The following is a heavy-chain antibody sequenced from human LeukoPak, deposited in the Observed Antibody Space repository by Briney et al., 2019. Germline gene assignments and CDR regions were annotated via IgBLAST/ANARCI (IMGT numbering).Heavy chain of an antibody. D-gene: IGHD1-7*01. CDR1: GFTFDDYA. CDR2: ISWDSGSS. CDR3: IKDLRLDLHLDTFHM. Sequence: GGSLRLSCAASGFTFDDYAMHWVRQRPGKGLEWVSSISWDSGSSVYAASVKGRFTISRDNAKNSLHLQMNSLTPGDTALYRCIKDLRLDLHLDTFHMWGQGTLVTVSS. V-gene: IGHV3-9*01. J-gene: IGHJ3*02.